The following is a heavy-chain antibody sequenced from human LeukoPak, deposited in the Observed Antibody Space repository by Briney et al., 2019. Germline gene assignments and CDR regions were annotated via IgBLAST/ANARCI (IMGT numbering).Heavy chain of an antibody. CDR1: GGTFSSYA. J-gene: IGHJ4*02. D-gene: IGHD5-12*01. V-gene: IGHV1-69*05. CDR3: ASVGGSGYDYGDF. Sequence: SVKVSCKASGGTFSSYAISWVRQTPGQGLEWMGGIIPIFGTANYAQKFQGRVTITTDESTSTAYMELSSLRSEDTAVYFCASVGGSGYDYGDFWDQGTLDTVSS. CDR2: IIPIFGTA.